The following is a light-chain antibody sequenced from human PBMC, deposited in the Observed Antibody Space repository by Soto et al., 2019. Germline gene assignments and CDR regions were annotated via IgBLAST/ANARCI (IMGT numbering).Light chain of an antibody. J-gene: IGLJ3*02. Sequence: QSALTQPRSVSGSPGQSVTISCTGTSSDVGDYNYVSWYQQYPGKAPKLVIYDVSKRPSGDPDRFSGSKSGNTASLTISGLQDEYEADYYRCSFAGSYTFWVFGGGTKLTVL. CDR3: CSFAGSYTFWV. CDR2: DVS. V-gene: IGLV2-11*01. CDR1: SSDVGDYNY.